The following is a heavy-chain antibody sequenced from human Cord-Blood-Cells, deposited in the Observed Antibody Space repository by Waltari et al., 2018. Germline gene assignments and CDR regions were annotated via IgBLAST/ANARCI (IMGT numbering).Heavy chain of an antibody. D-gene: IGHD6-19*01. V-gene: IGHV5-51*01. CDR3: ARHSSPYYYYYGMDV. Sequence: EVQLVQSGAEVKKPGESLKISCKGSGYSFTSYWIGWVRQMPGKGLAWLGIIYPCDSDTRYSPSCQGQVNISADKSISTAYLQWSSLKASDTAMYYCARHSSPYYYYYGMDVWGQGTTVTVSS. CDR1: GYSFTSYW. J-gene: IGHJ6*02. CDR2: IYPCDSDT.